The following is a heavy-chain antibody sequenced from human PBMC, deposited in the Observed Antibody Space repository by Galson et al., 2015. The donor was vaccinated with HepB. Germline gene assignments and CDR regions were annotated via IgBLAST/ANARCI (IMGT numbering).Heavy chain of an antibody. CDR2: IKPDGGET. Sequence: SLRLSCAASGFKFSSYWMTWVRQAPGKGLEWVANIKPDGGETRHVESVKGRFVISRDNAKNLLHLQMNSLTAEDTATYFCARSKKRDCSDIDCSTDSITWHETYYYYGMDVWGQGTMVIVSS. V-gene: IGHV3-7*01. J-gene: IGHJ6*02. CDR1: GFKFSSYW. D-gene: IGHD2-15*01. CDR3: ARSKKRDCSDIDCSTDSITWHETYYYYGMDV.